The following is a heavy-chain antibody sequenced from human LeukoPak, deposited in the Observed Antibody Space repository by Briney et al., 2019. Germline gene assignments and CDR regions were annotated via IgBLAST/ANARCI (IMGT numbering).Heavy chain of an antibody. J-gene: IGHJ6*02. Sequence: GGSLRLSCAASGFTFSSYSMNWVRQAPGKGLEWVSSISSSSSYIYYADSVKGRFTISRDNSKNTLYLQMNSLRAEDTAVYYCAKDIGGTYYYYYGMDVWGQGTTVTVSS. D-gene: IGHD1-26*01. V-gene: IGHV3-21*04. CDR2: ISSSSSYI. CDR1: GFTFSSYS. CDR3: AKDIGGTYYYYYGMDV.